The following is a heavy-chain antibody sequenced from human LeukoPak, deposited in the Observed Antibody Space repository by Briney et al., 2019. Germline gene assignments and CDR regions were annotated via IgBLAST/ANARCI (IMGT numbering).Heavy chain of an antibody. Sequence: SETLSLTCTVSGYSISTGYYWDWIRQPPGKGLEWIGTFYHGGSTYYNPSLKSRVTISVDTSKNQFSLNLTSVTAADTAVYYCARQRGYSYGYMDVWGKGTTVTISS. J-gene: IGHJ6*03. V-gene: IGHV4-38-2*02. D-gene: IGHD5-18*01. CDR3: ARQRGYSYGYMDV. CDR1: GYSISTGYY. CDR2: FYHGGST.